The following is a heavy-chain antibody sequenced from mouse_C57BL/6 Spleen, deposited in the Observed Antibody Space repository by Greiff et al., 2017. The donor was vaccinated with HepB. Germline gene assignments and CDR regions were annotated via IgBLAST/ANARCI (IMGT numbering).Heavy chain of an antibody. J-gene: IGHJ3*01. Sequence: EVQLQQSGPELVKPGASVKIPCKASGYTFTDYNMDWVKQSHGKSLEWIGDINPNNGGTIYNQKFKGKATLTVDKSSSKAYMELRSLTSEDTAVYYCASLWDGDWFAYWGQGTLVTVSA. CDR1: GYTFTDYN. V-gene: IGHV1-18*01. CDR3: ASLWDGDWFAY. D-gene: IGHD4-1*01. CDR2: INPNNGGT.